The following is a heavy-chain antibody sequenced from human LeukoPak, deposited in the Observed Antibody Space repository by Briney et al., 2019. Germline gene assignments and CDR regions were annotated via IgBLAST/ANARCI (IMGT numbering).Heavy chain of an antibody. D-gene: IGHD5-18*01. J-gene: IGHJ4*02. Sequence: PSETLSLTCTVSGGSISSYYWSWIRQPPGKGLEWIGYIYYSGSTNYNPSLKSRVTISVDTSKNQFSLKLSSVTAADTAVYYCASSPRGYSFYFDYWGQGTLVTVPS. CDR3: ASSPRGYSFYFDY. CDR2: IYYSGST. V-gene: IGHV4-59*01. CDR1: GGSISSYY.